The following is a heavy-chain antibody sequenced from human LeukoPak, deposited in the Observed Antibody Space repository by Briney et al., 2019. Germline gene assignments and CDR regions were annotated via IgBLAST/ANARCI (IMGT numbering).Heavy chain of an antibody. CDR3: AREPRLNRDNDAFDI. Sequence: SETLSLTCIVSGGSISSYYWSWIRQPPGKGLEWIGYIYYSGSTNYNPSLKSRVTISVDTSKNQFSLKLSSVTAADTAVYYCAREPRLNRDNDAFDIWGQGTMVTVSS. CDR2: IYYSGST. V-gene: IGHV4-59*01. J-gene: IGHJ3*02. CDR1: GGSISSYY.